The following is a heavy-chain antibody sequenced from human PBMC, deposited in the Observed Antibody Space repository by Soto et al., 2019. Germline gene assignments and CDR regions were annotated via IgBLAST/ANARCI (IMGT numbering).Heavy chain of an antibody. D-gene: IGHD2-15*01. CDR1: GASITSYY. CDR3: AAAYDY. V-gene: IGHV4-59*01. CDR2: MYYSGTT. Sequence: QVQLQESGPGLVKPSETLSLTCTVSGASITSYYWNWMRQFPGKGLEWIVNMYYSGTTNYNPSLQSRVTLSVDTSKNQFSLKLTSVTAADTAVYYCAAAYDYWGQGTLVTVSS. J-gene: IGHJ4*02.